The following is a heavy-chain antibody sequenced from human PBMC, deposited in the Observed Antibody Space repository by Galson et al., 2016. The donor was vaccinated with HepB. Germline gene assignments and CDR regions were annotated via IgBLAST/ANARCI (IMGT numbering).Heavy chain of an antibody. D-gene: IGHD3-10*01. CDR2: ISGSGTTI. CDR3: ALDSDYYGSGSYFAFDV. V-gene: IGHV3-11*01. Sequence: SLRLSCAASGFTFSTHAMSWVRQAPGKGREWVAYISGSGTTIYHADSLKGRFTISRDNARKSLFLQMNSRRAEDTAVYYCALDSDYYGSGSYFAFDVCGQGTMVTVSS. CDR1: GFTFSTHA. J-gene: IGHJ3*01.